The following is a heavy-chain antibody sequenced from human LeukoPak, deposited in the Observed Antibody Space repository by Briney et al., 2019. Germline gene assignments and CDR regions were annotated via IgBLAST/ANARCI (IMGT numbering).Heavy chain of an antibody. V-gene: IGHV1-69*04. Sequence: ASVKVSCKASGYTFTSYAISWVRQAPGQGLEWMGRIIPILGIANYAQKFQGRVTITADKSTSTAYMELSSLRSEDTAVYYCARDGIRIAVAGTFDYWGQGTLVTVSS. CDR2: IIPILGIA. J-gene: IGHJ4*02. D-gene: IGHD6-19*01. CDR1: GYTFTSYA. CDR3: ARDGIRIAVAGTFDY.